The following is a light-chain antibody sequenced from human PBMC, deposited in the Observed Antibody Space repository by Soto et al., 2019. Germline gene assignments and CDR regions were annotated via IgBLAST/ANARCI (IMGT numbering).Light chain of an antibody. J-gene: IGKJ1*01. CDR3: QQYNSYSWT. CDR2: AAS. CDR1: QSISSY. Sequence: DIQLTQSPSSLSASVGDRGTITCRASQSISSYLNWYQQKQGKAPKLLIYAASSLESGVPSRFRGSGSGTEFTLTISRLQPDDFETYYCQQYNSYSWTFGQGTKVDIK. V-gene: IGKV1-5*01.